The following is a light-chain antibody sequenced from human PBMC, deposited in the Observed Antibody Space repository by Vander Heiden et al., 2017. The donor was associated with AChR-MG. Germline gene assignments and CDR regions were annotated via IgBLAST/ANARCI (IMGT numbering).Light chain of an antibody. CDR3: NSRDSSGNRQV. CDR2: GKN. V-gene: IGLV3-19*01. Sequence: SSELTQDPAVSVALGQTVRITCQGDSLRNYFASWYQQKPGQAPILVMYGKNTRPSGIPDRFAGSSSGNTASLTITGAQPEDEADYYCNSRDSSGNRQVFGGGTKL. CDR1: SLRNYF. J-gene: IGLJ3*02.